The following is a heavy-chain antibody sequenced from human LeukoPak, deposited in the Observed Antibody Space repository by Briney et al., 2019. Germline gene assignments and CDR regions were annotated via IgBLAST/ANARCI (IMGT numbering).Heavy chain of an antibody. CDR3: AIGSSPLPYDY. J-gene: IGHJ4*02. Sequence: PSETLSLTCTVSGGSISSSSYYWGWIRQPPGKGLEWIGSIYYSGSTYYNPSLKSRVTISVDTSKNQFSLKLSSVTAADTAVYYCAIGSSPLPYDYWGQGTLVTVSS. V-gene: IGHV4-39*07. CDR2: IYYSGST. D-gene: IGHD6-13*01. CDR1: GGSISSSSYY.